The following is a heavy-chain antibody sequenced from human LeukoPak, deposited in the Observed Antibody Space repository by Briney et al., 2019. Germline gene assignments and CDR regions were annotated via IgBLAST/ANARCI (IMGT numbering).Heavy chain of an antibody. CDR1: GFSFSNDW. J-gene: IGHJ4*02. V-gene: IGHV3-23*01. CDR2: IRGDGANT. CDR3: AKDVVFSGWDFVY. Sequence: GGSLRLSCAVSGFSFSNDWMSWVRQAPGKGLEWASAIRGDGANTYYADSVKGRFTISRDNSKNTLYLQMNSLRAEDTAVYYCAKDVVFSGWDFVYCGQGTLVTVSS. D-gene: IGHD6-19*01.